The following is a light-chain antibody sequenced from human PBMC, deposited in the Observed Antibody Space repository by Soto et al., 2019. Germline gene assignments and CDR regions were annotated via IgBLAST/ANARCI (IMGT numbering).Light chain of an antibody. V-gene: IGKV3-15*01. CDR3: QQYNDWPPA. CDR2: GAS. CDR1: QSVSIN. Sequence: EIMMTQSPAILSVSPGDRATLSCRASQSVSINLAWYQQKPGQAPRFLIYGASTRDTGIPARFRGSGSGTEFTLTIDSLQSEDFEVYYCQQYNDWPPAFGGGTKVDIK. J-gene: IGKJ4*01.